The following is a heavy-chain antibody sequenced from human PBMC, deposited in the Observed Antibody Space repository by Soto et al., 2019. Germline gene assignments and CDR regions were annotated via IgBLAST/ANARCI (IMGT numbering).Heavy chain of an antibody. D-gene: IGHD3-10*01. Sequence: SETLSLTCTVSGGSVSSGSYYWSWIRQPPGKGLEGIGYIYYSGSTNYNPSLKSRVTISVDTPKNQFSLKLSSVTAADTAVYYGARDGPEFPSTAGGMAVGVKVTRVTIS. V-gene: IGHV4-61*01. CDR2: IYYSGST. J-gene: IGHJ6*04. CDR1: GGSVSSGSYY. CDR3: ARDGPEFPSTAGGMAV.